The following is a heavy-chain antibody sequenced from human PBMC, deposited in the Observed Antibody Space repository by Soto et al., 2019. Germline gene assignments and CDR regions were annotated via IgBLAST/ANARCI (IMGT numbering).Heavy chain of an antibody. CDR3: ARDRGDGYNSFDY. V-gene: IGHV1-69*13. Sequence: SVKVSCKASGGTFSSYAISWVRQAPGQGLEWMGGIIPIFGTANYAQKFQGRVAITADESTSTAYMELSSLRSEDTAVYYCARDRGDGYNSFDYWGQGTLVTVSS. D-gene: IGHD5-12*01. CDR2: IIPIFGTA. CDR1: GGTFSSYA. J-gene: IGHJ4*02.